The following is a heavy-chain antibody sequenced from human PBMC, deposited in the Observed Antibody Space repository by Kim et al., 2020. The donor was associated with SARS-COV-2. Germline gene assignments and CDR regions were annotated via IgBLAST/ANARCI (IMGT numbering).Heavy chain of an antibody. Sequence: GGSLRLSCAASGFTFSNYAMSWARRPPGKGLEWVSAISASGGITYYADSVKGRFTISRDNSKNIVSLQLDSLRVEETAVYYCAKEVSFRFGDWRGMDVWGQGTTVTVS. CDR3: AKEVSFRFGDWRGMDV. J-gene: IGHJ6*02. CDR2: ISASGGIT. D-gene: IGHD3-10*01. CDR1: GFTFSNYA. V-gene: IGHV3-23*01.